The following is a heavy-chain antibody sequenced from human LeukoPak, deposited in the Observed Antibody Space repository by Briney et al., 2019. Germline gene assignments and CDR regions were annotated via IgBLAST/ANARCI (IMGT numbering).Heavy chain of an antibody. CDR3: ARQGSGYYYVPDAFDI. V-gene: IGHV5-51*01. CDR2: IYPGDSDT. J-gene: IGHJ3*02. D-gene: IGHD3-22*01. CDR1: GYSFSIYW. Sequence: GESLKISCKGSGYSFSIYWIGWVRQMPGKGLEWMGIIYPGDSDTRYSPSFQGQVTISADKSISTAYLQWSSLKASDTAMYYCARQGSGYYYVPDAFDIWGQGTMVTVSS.